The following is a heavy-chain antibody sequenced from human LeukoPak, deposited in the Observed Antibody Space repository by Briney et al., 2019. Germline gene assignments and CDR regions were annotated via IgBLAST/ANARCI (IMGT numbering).Heavy chain of an antibody. CDR2: ISGSGGST. J-gene: IGHJ4*02. Sequence: PGGSLRLSCAASGFTFNNYAMSWVRQAPGKGLEWVSGISGSGGSTYCADSVKGRFTISRDDSKNTVYLQMNSLRAEDTAVYYCARHVGSSWYRGYVDYWGQGTLVTVSS. CDR3: ARHVGSSWYRGYVDY. V-gene: IGHV3-23*01. D-gene: IGHD6-13*01. CDR1: GFTFNNYA.